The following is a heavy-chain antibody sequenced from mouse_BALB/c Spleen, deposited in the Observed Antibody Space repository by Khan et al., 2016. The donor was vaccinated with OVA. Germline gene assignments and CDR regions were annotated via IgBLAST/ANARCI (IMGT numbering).Heavy chain of an antibody. CDR2: ISYSGNT. D-gene: IGHD2-2*01. V-gene: IGHV3-2*02. CDR3: ARKDYYAYDPFPY. CDR1: GYSITSEYT. Sequence: EVELVESGPGLVKPSQSLSLTCTVTGYSITSEYTWNWIRQFPGPKLEWMGFISYSGNTRYNPSLKSRISITRDTSKNQFFLQLNSVTSEDTATYYCARKDYYAYDPFPYWGQGTLVTVSA. J-gene: IGHJ3*01.